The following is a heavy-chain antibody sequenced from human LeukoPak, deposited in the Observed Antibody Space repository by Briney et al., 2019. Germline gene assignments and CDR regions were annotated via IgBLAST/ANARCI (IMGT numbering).Heavy chain of an antibody. J-gene: IGHJ4*02. CDR1: GFTFSNYA. CDR2: ITPSGGNT. CDR3: ASYCLSTRCQEPHVY. Sequence: PGGSLRLSCAASGFTFSNYAMKWVRQAPGKALEWVSSITPSGGNTYYADSVKARFTISRDNSKDTLYLQMNSLRAEDTAVYYCASYCLSTRCQEPHVYWGQGTLVTVSS. V-gene: IGHV3-23*01. D-gene: IGHD2-2*01.